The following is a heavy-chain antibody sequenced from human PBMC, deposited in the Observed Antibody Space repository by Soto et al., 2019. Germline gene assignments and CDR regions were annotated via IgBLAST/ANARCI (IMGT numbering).Heavy chain of an antibody. V-gene: IGHV1-2*04. Sequence: ASVKVSCKASGYTFTGYYMHWVRQAPGQGLEWMGWINPNSGGTKYAQKFQGWVTMTRDTSISTAYMELSRLRSDDTAVYYCAREASIAEAGTFDYFQHWGQGTLVTVSS. J-gene: IGHJ1*01. D-gene: IGHD6-13*01. CDR3: AREASIAEAGTFDYFQH. CDR2: INPNSGGT. CDR1: GYTFTGYY.